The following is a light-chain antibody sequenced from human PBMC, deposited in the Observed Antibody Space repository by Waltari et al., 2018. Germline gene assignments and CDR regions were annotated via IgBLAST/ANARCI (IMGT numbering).Light chain of an antibody. Sequence: DIVMTQSPDSLAVSLGERATINCKSSQSVLFSSNNKNYLAWYQQKPGQPPNLLIYWASTRESGVPDRFSGSGSGTDFTLTISSLQAEDVAVYYCQQYYSTPWTFGQGTNVEIK. V-gene: IGKV4-1*01. J-gene: IGKJ1*01. CDR1: QSVLFSSNNKNY. CDR3: QQYYSTPWT. CDR2: WAS.